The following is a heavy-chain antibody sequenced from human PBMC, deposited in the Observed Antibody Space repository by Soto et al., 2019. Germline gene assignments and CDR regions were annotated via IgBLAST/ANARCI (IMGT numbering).Heavy chain of an antibody. J-gene: IGHJ4*02. D-gene: IGHD6-19*01. CDR1: GFTFSDYA. Sequence: VQLVESGGGVVQPGRSLRLSCAASGFTFSDYARHWVRQAPGKGLGWVAVVSHDGRNTHYADSVKGRFTIPRDSSKNTVSLEMTSLRAEDTAVYYCAKGGRQWLVTSDFNYWGQGALVTVSS. CDR3: AKGGRQWLVTSDFNY. V-gene: IGHV3-30*18. CDR2: VSHDGRNT.